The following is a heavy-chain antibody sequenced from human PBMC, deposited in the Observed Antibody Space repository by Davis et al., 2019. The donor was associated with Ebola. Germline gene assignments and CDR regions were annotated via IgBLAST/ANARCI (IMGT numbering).Heavy chain of an antibody. D-gene: IGHD3-3*01. Sequence: GESLKISCAASGFTFSNYAMSWVRQAPGKGLEWVSGISGSSRNKYYADSVKGRFTISRDNSKNTLYLQMNSLRAEDTAVYYCAKDLSFDFWSGYYYYGVDVWGQGTTVTVSS. CDR3: AKDLSFDFWSGYYYYGVDV. J-gene: IGHJ6*02. V-gene: IGHV3-23*01. CDR2: ISGSSRNK. CDR1: GFTFSNYA.